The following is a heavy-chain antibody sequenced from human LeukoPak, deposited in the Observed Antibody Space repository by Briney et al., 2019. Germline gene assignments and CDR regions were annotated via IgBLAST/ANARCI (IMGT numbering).Heavy chain of an antibody. Sequence: GGSLRLSCAASGFTFSSYWMSWVRQAPGKGLEWVANIKQDGSEKYYVDSVKGRFTISRDNPKNTLYLQMNSLRAEDTAVYYCAKDHSSSWYYFDYWGQGTLVTVSS. CDR1: GFTFSSYW. CDR2: IKQDGSEK. CDR3: AKDHSSSWYYFDY. J-gene: IGHJ4*02. D-gene: IGHD6-13*01. V-gene: IGHV3-7*03.